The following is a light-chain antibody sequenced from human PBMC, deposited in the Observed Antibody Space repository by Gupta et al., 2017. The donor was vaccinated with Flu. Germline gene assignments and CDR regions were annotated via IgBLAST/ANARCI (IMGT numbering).Light chain of an antibody. J-gene: IGLJ2*01. V-gene: IGLV1-51*01. Sequence: QSVLTQPPAVSAAPGQKVTISCSGNSSNIGHNYVSWYQHLPGTAPQLLIFDDNKRPSGMPARFSGFKSASSAILVITGLQTGAAADYYCDSWDSTPNTVVFGGGTKLTVL. CDR3: DSWDSTPNTVV. CDR2: DDN. CDR1: SSNIGHNY.